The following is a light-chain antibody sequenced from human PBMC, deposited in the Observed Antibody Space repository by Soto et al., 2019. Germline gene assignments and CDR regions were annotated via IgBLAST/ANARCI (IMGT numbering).Light chain of an antibody. V-gene: IGKV1-5*03. J-gene: IGKJ1*01. CDR2: KAS. Sequence: DIQMTQSPSTLSAFVGDRVTITCRASQSISSWLAWYQQKPGKAPNLLIYKASSLESGVTSRFSSSGSGTEFTLTISSLQPDDFATYYCQQYNTYSPTFGQGTKVEIK. CDR3: QQYNTYSPT. CDR1: QSISSW.